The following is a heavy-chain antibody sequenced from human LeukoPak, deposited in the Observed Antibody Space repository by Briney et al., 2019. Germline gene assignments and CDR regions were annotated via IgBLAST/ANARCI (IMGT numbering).Heavy chain of an antibody. J-gene: IGHJ4*02. CDR3: ARESESSGWYDY. Sequence: GGSLRLSCAAPGFMFHDYAIHWTRQAPGKGLEWVSLISGEGGSTFYADSVKGRFPISRDNSKNSLYLQMTSLRSDDTALYYCARESESSGWYDYWGQGTLVTVSS. CDR1: GFMFHDYA. CDR2: ISGEGGST. D-gene: IGHD6-19*01. V-gene: IGHV3-43*02.